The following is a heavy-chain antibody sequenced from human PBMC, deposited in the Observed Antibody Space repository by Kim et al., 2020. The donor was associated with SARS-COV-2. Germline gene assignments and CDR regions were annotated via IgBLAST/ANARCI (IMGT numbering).Heavy chain of an antibody. CDR2: IKQDGSEK. V-gene: IGHV3-7*03. J-gene: IGHJ4*02. CDR3: ASYIVVVPAATVATDAIDDY. D-gene: IGHD2-2*01. Sequence: GGSLRLSCAASGFTFSSYWMSWVRQAPGKGLEWVANIKQDGSEKYYVDSVKGRFTISRDNAKNSLYLQMNSLRAEDTAVYYCASYIVVVPAATVATDAIDDYWGQGTLVTVSS. CDR1: GFTFSSYW.